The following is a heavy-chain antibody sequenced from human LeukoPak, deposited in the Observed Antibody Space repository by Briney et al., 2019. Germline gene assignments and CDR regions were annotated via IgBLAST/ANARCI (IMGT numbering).Heavy chain of an antibody. D-gene: IGHD4-17*01. J-gene: IGHJ4*02. CDR2: ISGSGGST. CDR1: GFAFSSYA. CDR3: ATTYDDYVFDY. Sequence: GGSLRLSCAASGFAFSSYAMSWVRQAPGKGLEWVSAISGSGGSTYYADSVKGRFTISRDNSKNTLYLQMNSLRAEDTAVYYCATTYDDYVFDYWGQGTLVTVSS. V-gene: IGHV3-23*01.